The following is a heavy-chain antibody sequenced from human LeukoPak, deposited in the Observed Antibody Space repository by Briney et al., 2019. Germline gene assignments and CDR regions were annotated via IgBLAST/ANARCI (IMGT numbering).Heavy chain of an antibody. V-gene: IGHV3-23*01. J-gene: IGHJ4*02. D-gene: IGHD3-10*01. CDR1: GFTFSSYA. CDR2: ISGSGGST. CDR3: AKDFGSKVRGVIVGYYFDY. Sequence: PGGSLRLSCAASGFTFSSYAMSWVRQAPGKGLEWVSAISGSGGSTYYADSVKGRFTISRDNSKNTLYLQMNSLRAEDTAVYYCAKDFGSKVRGVIVGYYFDYWGQGTLVTVSS.